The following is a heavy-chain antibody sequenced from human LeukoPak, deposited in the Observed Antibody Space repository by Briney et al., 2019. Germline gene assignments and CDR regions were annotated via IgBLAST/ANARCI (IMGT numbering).Heavy chain of an antibody. CDR1: GFTYSSYA. Sequence: GGSLRLSCAASGFTYSSYAMSWVRQAPGKGLKWVSAISGSGGSTYYADSVKGRFTISRDNSKNTLYLQMNSLRAEDTAVYYCAKEASGYGDYVLYYFDNWGQGTLVTVSS. J-gene: IGHJ4*02. CDR2: ISGSGGST. V-gene: IGHV3-23*01. CDR3: AKEASGYGDYVLYYFDN. D-gene: IGHD4-17*01.